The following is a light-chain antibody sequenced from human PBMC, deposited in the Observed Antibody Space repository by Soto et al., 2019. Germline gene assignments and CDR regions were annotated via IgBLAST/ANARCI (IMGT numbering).Light chain of an antibody. CDR3: SSYRSSSYTSRSTFV. J-gene: IGLJ1*01. CDR2: EVT. CDR1: SSDVGTYNY. V-gene: IGLV2-14*01. Sequence: QSVLTQPASVSGSPGQSITISCTGTSSDVGTYNYVSWYQQHPGKAPKLMISEVTNRPSGVSNRFSGSKSGNTASLTISGLQAEDEADYYCSSYRSSSYTSRSTFVFGTGTKVTVL.